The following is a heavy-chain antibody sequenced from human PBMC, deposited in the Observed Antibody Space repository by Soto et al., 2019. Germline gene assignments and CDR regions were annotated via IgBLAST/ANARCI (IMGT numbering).Heavy chain of an antibody. CDR3: ARVTYYYGSGSYYFGY. D-gene: IGHD3-10*01. CDR2: IYSGGST. CDR1: GLTVSSNY. Sequence: EVQLVESGGGLVQPGGSLKHSCAASGLTVSSNYMSWVRQAPGKGLEWVSVIYSGGSTYYADSVKGRFTISRDNSKNTLYLQMNSLRAEDTAVYYCARVTYYYGSGSYYFGYWGQGTLVTVSS. V-gene: IGHV3-66*01. J-gene: IGHJ4*02.